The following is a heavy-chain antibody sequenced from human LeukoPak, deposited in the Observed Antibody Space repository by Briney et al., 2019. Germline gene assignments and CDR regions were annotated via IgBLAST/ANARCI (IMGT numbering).Heavy chain of an antibody. CDR3: ARDRAGAAAGNGAWFDP. CDR2: IYYSGST. D-gene: IGHD6-13*01. CDR1: GGSISSSSYY. J-gene: IGHJ5*02. Sequence: SETLSLTCTVSGGSISSSSYYWGWIRQPPGKGLEWIGSIYYSGSTYYNPSLKSRVTISVDTSKNQFSLKLSSVTAADTAVYYCARDRAGAAAGNGAWFDPWGQGTLVTVSS. V-gene: IGHV4-39*07.